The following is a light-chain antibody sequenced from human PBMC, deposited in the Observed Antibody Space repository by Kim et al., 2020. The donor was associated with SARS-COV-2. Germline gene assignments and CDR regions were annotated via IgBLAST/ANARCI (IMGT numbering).Light chain of an antibody. Sequence: GHSITISCSGTSSDVGGYNYVSWYQQHPGKAPKVIIFDVSNRPSGVSNRFSGSKSGNTASLTISGLQADDEADYYCCSYTASNTWVFGGGTKVTVL. CDR3: CSYTASNTWV. V-gene: IGLV2-14*03. CDR2: DVS. CDR1: SSDVGGYNY. J-gene: IGLJ3*02.